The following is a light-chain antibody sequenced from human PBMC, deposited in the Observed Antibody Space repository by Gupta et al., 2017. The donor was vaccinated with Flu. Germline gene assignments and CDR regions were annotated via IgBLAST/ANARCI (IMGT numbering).Light chain of an antibody. CDR2: GAR. V-gene: IGKV3-20*01. CDR1: PSVASNY. Sequence: ETVMTQSPGTLSLSPGERAALFCRSSPSVASNYVAWYQHKPGRAPRLLIYGARFRATGIPDRFSGSGSGTDFTFTISRVEPEDSAVYFCQQYGSSPPTFGRGT. CDR3: QQYGSSPPT. J-gene: IGKJ1*01.